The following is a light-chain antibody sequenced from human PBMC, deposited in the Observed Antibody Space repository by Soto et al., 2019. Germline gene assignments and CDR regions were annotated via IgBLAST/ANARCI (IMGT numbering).Light chain of an antibody. V-gene: IGLV1-40*01. CDR3: QSYDSSLSGPFYV. CDR2: GNS. Sequence: QSVLTQPPSVSGAPGQRVTISCTGSSSNIGAGRDVHWYQQLPGTAPKLLIYGNSNRPSGVPDRFSGSKSGTSASLAITGLQAEDEADYYCQSYDSSLSGPFYVFGTGTKVTVL. J-gene: IGLJ1*01. CDR1: SSNIGAGRD.